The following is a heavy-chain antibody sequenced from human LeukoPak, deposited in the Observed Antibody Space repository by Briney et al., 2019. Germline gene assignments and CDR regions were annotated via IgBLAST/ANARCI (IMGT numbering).Heavy chain of an antibody. V-gene: IGHV4-34*01. CDR2: INNSGSK. J-gene: IGHJ4*02. CDR3: ARGRRGVPSRYFDC. D-gene: IGHD3-10*01. Sequence: SETLSLTCAVYGGSFSGYYWRWIRQPPGKGLEWIGEINNSGSKNNKPSLKRRVTISVDTSKNQFSLKLSSVTAADTAVYYCARGRRGVPSRYFDCWGQGTLVTVSS. CDR1: GGSFSGYY.